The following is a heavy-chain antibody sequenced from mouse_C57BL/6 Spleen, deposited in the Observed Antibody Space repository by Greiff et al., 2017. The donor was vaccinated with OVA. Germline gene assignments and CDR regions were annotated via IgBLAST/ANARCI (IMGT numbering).Heavy chain of an antibody. CDR1: GYTFTSYW. CDR3: ARNYYGSSYVWAMDY. J-gene: IGHJ4*01. CDR2: IDPSDSYT. V-gene: IGHV1-69*01. Sequence: VQLQQPGAELVMPGASVKLSCKASGYTFTSYWMHWVKQRPGQGLEWIGEIDPSDSYTNYNQKFKGKSTLTVDKSSSTAYMQLSSLTSEDSAVYYCARNYYGSSYVWAMDYWGQGTSVTVSS. D-gene: IGHD1-1*01.